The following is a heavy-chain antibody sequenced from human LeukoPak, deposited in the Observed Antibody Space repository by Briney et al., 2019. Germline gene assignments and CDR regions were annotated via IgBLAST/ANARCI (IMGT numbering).Heavy chain of an antibody. CDR3: AKVLSLGELNWFDP. Sequence: PGGSLRLSCAASGFTFSSYGMHWVRQAPGKGLEWVAVISYDGSNKYYADSVKGRFTISRDNSKNTLYLQMNSLRAEDTAVYYCAKVLSLGELNWFDPWGQGTLVTVSS. CDR1: GFTFSSYG. V-gene: IGHV3-30*18. D-gene: IGHD3-16*01. J-gene: IGHJ5*02. CDR2: ISYDGSNK.